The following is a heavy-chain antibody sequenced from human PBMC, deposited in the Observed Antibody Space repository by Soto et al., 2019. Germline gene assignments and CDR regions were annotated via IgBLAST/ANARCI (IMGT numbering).Heavy chain of an antibody. D-gene: IGHD6-19*01. CDR1: GGSFGGYY. V-gene: IGHV4-34*01. J-gene: IGHJ4*02. CDR2: INHSGST. Sequence: SETLSLTCAVYGGSFGGYYGSWIRQPPGKGLEWIGEINHSGSTNYNPSLKSRVTISVDTSKNQFSLNLSSVTAADTAVYYCARAPYSSGWYYFDYWGQGTLVTVSS. CDR3: ARAPYSSGWYYFDY.